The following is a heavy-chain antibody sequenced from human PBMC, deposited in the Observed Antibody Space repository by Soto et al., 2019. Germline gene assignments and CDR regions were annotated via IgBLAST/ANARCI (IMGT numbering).Heavy chain of an antibody. CDR3: ARVVLGGYRLDS. CDR1: GGTFSISSYA. D-gene: IGHD3-10*01. V-gene: IGHV1-69*06. Sequence: ASVKVSCKASGGTFSISSYAINWVRQAPGQGLEWMGGIIPFINTANNAQKFQGRVTITADKSTSTAYMELNSLRSEDTAVYYCARVVLGGYRLDSWGRGTLVTVSS. J-gene: IGHJ4*02. CDR2: IIPFINTA.